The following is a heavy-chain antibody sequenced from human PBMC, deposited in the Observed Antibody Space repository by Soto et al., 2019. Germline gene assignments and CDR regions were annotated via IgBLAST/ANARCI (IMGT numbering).Heavy chain of an antibody. CDR2: IYYSGST. CDR3: ASAYYYDSSGSYYPLPPPF. D-gene: IGHD3-22*01. J-gene: IGHJ4*02. CDR1: GGSISSGGYY. V-gene: IGHV4-39*01. Sequence: PSETLSLTCTVSGGSISSGGYYWSWIRQHPGKGLEWIGCIYYSGSTYYNPSLKSRVTISVDTSKNQFSLKLSSVTAADTAVYYCASAYYYDSSGSYYPLPPPFWGQGTLVTVSS.